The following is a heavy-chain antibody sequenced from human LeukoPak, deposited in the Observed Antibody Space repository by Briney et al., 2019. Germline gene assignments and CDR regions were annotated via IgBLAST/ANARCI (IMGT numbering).Heavy chain of an antibody. CDR2: INPNTGTT. D-gene: IGHD3-10*01. J-gene: IGHJ4*02. CDR3: ARGSGSNSPRYLKGDF. CDR1: GYNLTAYH. Sequence: ASVKVSCKTSGYNLTAYHMHWVRQAPGQGLEWLGWINPNTGTTSLAQKFQGRVTLTRDTAISTVSIEVTRLTSDDTAIYYCARGSGSNSPRYLKGDFWGQGTLLTVSS. V-gene: IGHV1-2*02.